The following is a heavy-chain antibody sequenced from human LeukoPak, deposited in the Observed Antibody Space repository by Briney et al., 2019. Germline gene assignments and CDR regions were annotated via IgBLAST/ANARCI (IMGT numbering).Heavy chain of an antibody. CDR3: ARQGILWFSYYYMDV. Sequence: PSETLSLTCTVSGYSISSGYYWGWIRQPPGKGLEWIGSIYHSGSTYYNPSLKSRVTISVDTSKNQFSLKLSSVTAADTAVYYCARQGILWFSYYYMDVWGKGTTVTISS. CDR2: IYHSGST. J-gene: IGHJ6*03. D-gene: IGHD3-10*01. V-gene: IGHV4-38-2*02. CDR1: GYSISSGYY.